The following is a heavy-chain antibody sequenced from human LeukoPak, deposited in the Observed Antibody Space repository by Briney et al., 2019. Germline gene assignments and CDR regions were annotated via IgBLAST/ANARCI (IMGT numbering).Heavy chain of an antibody. CDR3: AGWQWLEHGLDAFDI. V-gene: IGHV3-74*01. D-gene: IGHD6-19*01. CDR2: INTDGSST. CDR1: GFTFSSYW. J-gene: IGHJ3*02. Sequence: PGGSLRLSCAASGFTFSSYWMHWVRQAPGKGLVWVSRINTDGSSTSYADSVKGRFTISRDNAKNSLYLQMNSLRADDTAVYYCAGWQWLEHGLDAFDIWGQGTMVTVSS.